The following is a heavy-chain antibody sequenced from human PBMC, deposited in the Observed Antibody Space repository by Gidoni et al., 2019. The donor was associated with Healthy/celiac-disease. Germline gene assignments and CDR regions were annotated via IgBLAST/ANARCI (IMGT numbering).Heavy chain of an antibody. J-gene: IGHJ5*02. Sequence: QLHLVQSGSEVKKPGSSLKVSFLASGYTFTSYVIYSLREATGQGLEWMGWINPNSGNTGYAQKFRGRVTMTRNTSISTAYMELRSLRSEDMAVNYWARGRGCSNTSGYSSGRRRNWFDHWGQGTLVTVSS. D-gene: IGHD2-2*01. V-gene: IGHV1-8*01. CDR1: GYTFTSYV. CDR3: ARGRGCSNTSGYSSGRRRNWFDH. CDR2: INPNSGNT.